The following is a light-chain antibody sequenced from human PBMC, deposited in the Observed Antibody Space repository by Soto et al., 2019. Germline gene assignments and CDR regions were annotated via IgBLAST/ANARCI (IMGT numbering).Light chain of an antibody. J-gene: IGLJ3*02. Sequence: QSALTQPASVSGSPGQSITISCTGTSSDVGNGYDSVSWYQQHPGKAPKLMIYEVTKRPSGVPDRFSGSKSGNTASLTVSGLLAEDEADYYCSSHAGIINVVFGGGTKLTVL. V-gene: IGLV2-8*01. CDR2: EVT. CDR1: SSDVGNGYDS. CDR3: SSHAGIINVV.